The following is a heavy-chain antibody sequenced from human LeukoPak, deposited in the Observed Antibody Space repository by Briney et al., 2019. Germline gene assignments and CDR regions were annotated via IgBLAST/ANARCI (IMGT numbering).Heavy chain of an antibody. Sequence: SETLSLTCTVTGTSSSGYYWSWIRQTPGQGLEWIGYVYYSGSTNYNPSLESRATILIDTSKNRFSLNLTSVTAADTAVYYCASGWLRYYYFDNWGQGALVTVSS. CDR3: ASGWLRYYYFDN. CDR2: VYYSGST. CDR1: GTSSSGYY. J-gene: IGHJ4*02. V-gene: IGHV4-59*01. D-gene: IGHD5-12*01.